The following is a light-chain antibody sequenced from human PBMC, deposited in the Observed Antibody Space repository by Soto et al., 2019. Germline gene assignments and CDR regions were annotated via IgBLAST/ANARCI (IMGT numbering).Light chain of an antibody. J-gene: IGLJ1*01. CDR3: SSYTTSSTRV. CDR1: SSDVGRYNY. V-gene: IGLV2-14*01. Sequence: QSALTQPASVSGSPGQSITISCTGTSSDVGRYNYVSWYQQHPGKAPKLMIYEVSNRPSGVSYRFSGSKSGNTASLTISGLQAEDEADYYCSSYTTSSTRVFGTGTKVTV. CDR2: EVS.